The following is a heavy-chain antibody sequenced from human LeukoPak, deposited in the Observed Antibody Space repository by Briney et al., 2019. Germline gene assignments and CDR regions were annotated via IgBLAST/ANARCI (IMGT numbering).Heavy chain of an antibody. CDR1: GFTFSSCS. V-gene: IGHV3-21*01. CDR3: ARESFNSARKTPRGYFQH. D-gene: IGHD4-23*01. CDR2: ISSSSSYI. J-gene: IGHJ1*01. Sequence: GGSLRLSCAASGFTFSSCSMNWVRQAPGKGLEWVSSISSSSSYIYYADSVKGRFTISRDNAKNSLYLQMNSLRAEDTAVYYCARESFNSARKTPRGYFQHWGQGTLVTVSS.